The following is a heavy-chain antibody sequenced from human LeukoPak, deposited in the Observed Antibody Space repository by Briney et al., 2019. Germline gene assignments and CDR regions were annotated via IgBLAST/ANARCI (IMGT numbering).Heavy chain of an antibody. D-gene: IGHD6-13*01. CDR3: ARPHKPGIAAATNYFDY. V-gene: IGHV3-21*01. CDR1: GFTFSSYS. J-gene: IGHJ4*02. Sequence: PGGSLRLSCAASGFTFSSYSMNWVRQAPGKGLEWVSSISSSSSYIYYADSVKGRFTISRDNAKNSLYLQMNSLRAEDTAVYYCARPHKPGIAAATNYFDYWGRGTLVTVSS. CDR2: ISSSSSYI.